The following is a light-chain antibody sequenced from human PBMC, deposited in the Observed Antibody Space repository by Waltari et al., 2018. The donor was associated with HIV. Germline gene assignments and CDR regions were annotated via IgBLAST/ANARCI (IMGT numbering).Light chain of an antibody. CDR1: SYTIGADYD. V-gene: IGLV1-40*01. CDR3: QSYDISLSASVV. J-gene: IGLJ2*01. Sequence: SMLPPPPSVSGAPRQRVTISCTGSSYTIGADYDLHWYQQIPGTAPKLLISGNKNRPSGVPDRFSAAKSGTSAALTISGLQAEDEADYFCQSYDISLSASVVFGGGTRLTVL. CDR2: GNK.